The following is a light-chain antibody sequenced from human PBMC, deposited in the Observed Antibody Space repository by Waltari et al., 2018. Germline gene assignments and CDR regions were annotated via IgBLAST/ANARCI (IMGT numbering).Light chain of an antibody. CDR2: DAS. V-gene: IGKV3-11*01. J-gene: IGKJ3*01. CDR3: QQRSNWPPF. CDR1: KRVSSY. Sequence: DIVLTQSPATLSSSPGERATLSCRASKRVSSYLAWYQQKPGQAPRLLIYDASNRATGIPARFSVSGSGTDFTLTISSLEPEDFAVYYCQQRSNWPPFFGPGTKVDIK.